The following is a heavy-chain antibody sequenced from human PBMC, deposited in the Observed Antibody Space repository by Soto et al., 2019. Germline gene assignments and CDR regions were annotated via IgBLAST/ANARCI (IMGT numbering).Heavy chain of an antibody. J-gene: IGHJ4*02. V-gene: IGHV3-21*01. Sequence: GGSPRLSCEASGFTFSSYNMNWVRQAPGKGLEWVSSISSRSDYIYYADSLKGRFTISRDNAKNSLYLQMNSLRAEDTAVYYCARDQRYDSSGYSDFDYWGQGTLVTVSS. CDR3: ARDQRYDSSGYSDFDY. CDR2: ISSRSDYI. D-gene: IGHD3-22*01. CDR1: GFTFSSYN.